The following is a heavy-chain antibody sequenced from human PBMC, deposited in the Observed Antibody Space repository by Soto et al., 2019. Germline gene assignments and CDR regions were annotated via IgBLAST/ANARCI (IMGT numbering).Heavy chain of an antibody. CDR3: AKGAVAGTPTSYYYYGMDV. CDR2: IIPIFGTV. D-gene: IGHD6-19*01. CDR1: GGTFRTYA. Sequence: QVQLLQSGAEVKKPGSSVRVSCEASGGTFRTYAISWVRQAPGQGLEWMGEIIPIFGTVNYAQKFQGRVTITADESTTTVYMDLRSLRSEDTAVYYCAKGAVAGTPTSYYYYGMDVWGQGTTGTVSS. J-gene: IGHJ6*02. V-gene: IGHV1-69*12.